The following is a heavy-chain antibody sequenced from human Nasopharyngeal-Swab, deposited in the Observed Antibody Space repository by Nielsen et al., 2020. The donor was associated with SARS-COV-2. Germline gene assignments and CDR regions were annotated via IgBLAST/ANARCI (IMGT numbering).Heavy chain of an antibody. D-gene: IGHD2-15*01. CDR2: FDPEDGET. Sequence: ASVKVSCKVSGYTLTELSMHWVRQAPGKGLEWMGGFDPEDGETIYAQKFQGRVTMTTDTSTSTAYMELRSLRSDDTAVYYCARAEVDDDAFDIWGQGTMVTVSS. V-gene: IGHV1-24*01. CDR3: ARAEVDDDAFDI. CDR1: GYTLTELS. J-gene: IGHJ3*02.